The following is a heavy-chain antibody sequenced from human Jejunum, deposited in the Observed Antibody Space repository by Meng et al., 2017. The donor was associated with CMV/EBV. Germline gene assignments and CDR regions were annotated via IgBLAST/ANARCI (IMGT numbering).Heavy chain of an antibody. CDR1: GYTFTSYG. Sequence: QVVESGAGGKKPGASVKVSCKASGYTFTSYGITWVRQAPGQGLEWMGWISAYNGDTNYAQTLQGRVTMTTDTSTSTAYMELRSLRPDDTAVYYCARVEVGITSGDYWGQGTLVTVSS. CDR3: ARVEVGITSGDY. CDR2: ISAYNGDT. V-gene: IGHV1-18*01. J-gene: IGHJ4*02. D-gene: IGHD1-26*01.